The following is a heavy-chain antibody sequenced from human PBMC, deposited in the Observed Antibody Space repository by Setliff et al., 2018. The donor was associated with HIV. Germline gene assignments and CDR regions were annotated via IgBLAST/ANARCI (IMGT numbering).Heavy chain of an antibody. CDR1: GYTFINYA. D-gene: IGHD4-17*01. Sequence: ASVKVSCKASGYTFINYAMNWVRQAPGQGLEWMGWINTNTGSPTYAQAFTGRFVFSVDTSVTTAYLQISSLKAEDTAVYYCARALYGDYGGDINWFDPWGQGTLVTVSS. CDR2: INTNTGSP. V-gene: IGHV7-4-1*02. J-gene: IGHJ5*02. CDR3: ARALYGDYGGDINWFDP.